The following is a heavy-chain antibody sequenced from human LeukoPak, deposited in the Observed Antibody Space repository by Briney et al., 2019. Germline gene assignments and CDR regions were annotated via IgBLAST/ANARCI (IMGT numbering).Heavy chain of an antibody. CDR3: ATEFNYYGSGSYC. Sequence: GGSLRLSCAASGLTFSNAWMSWVRQAPGKGLEWVAFIPYDSSNKYYADSVKGRFTISRDNSKNTPYLQMNSLKAEDTAVYYCATEFNYYGSGSYCWGQGTLVTVSS. J-gene: IGHJ4*02. CDR2: IPYDSSNK. V-gene: IGHV3-30*02. CDR1: GLTFSNAW. D-gene: IGHD3-10*01.